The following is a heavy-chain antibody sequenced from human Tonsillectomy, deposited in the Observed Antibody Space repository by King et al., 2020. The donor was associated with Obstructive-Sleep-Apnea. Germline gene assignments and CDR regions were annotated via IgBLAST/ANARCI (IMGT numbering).Heavy chain of an antibody. Sequence: VQLVESGGGLVQPGVSLRLSCAASGFTFSDHYMDWVRQAPGKGLEWVGRTRNKANSYTTEYAASGKGRFTISRDDSKNSLYLQMNSLKTEDTAVYYCARVGWADAFDIWGQGTMVTVSS. D-gene: IGHD1-26*01. CDR1: GFTFSDHY. J-gene: IGHJ3*02. V-gene: IGHV3-72*01. CDR3: ARVGWADAFDI. CDR2: TRNKANSYTT.